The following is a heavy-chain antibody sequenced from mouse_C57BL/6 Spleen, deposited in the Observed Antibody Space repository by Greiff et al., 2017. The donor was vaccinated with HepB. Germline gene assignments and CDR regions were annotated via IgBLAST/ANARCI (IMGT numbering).Heavy chain of an antibody. CDR2: IDPSDSYT. CDR1: GYTFTSYW. V-gene: IGHV1-69*01. J-gene: IGHJ4*01. CDR3: ARGTVVATRAMDY. Sequence: QVQLQQPGAELVMPGASVKLSCKASGYTFTSYWMHWVKQRPGQGLEWIGEIDPSDSYTNYNQKFKGKSTLTVDKSSSTAYMQLSSLTSEDSAVYYGARGTVVATRAMDYWGQGTSVTVSS. D-gene: IGHD1-1*01.